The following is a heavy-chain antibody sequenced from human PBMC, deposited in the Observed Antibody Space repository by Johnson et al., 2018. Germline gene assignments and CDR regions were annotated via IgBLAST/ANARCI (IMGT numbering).Heavy chain of an antibody. CDR2: IIPILGIA. J-gene: IGHJ3*02. D-gene: IGHD1-26*01. V-gene: IGHV1-69*09. Sequence: QVQLVESGAEVKKPGSSVKGSCKASGGTFSSYTISWVRQAPGQGLEWMGRIIPILGIANYAQKFQGRVTITADKSTSTAYMGLSSLRSEDTAVYYCARGSSGSSYEAFDIWCQGTMVTVSS. CDR3: ARGSSGSSYEAFDI. CDR1: GGTFSSYT.